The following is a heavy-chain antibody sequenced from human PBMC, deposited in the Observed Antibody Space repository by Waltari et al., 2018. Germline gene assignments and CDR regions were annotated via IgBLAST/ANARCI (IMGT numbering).Heavy chain of an antibody. D-gene: IGHD2-2*01. V-gene: IGHV4-34*01. Sequence: QVQLQQWGAGRLKPSETLSLPCAVYGGSFSGYYWSWTRQPPGQGLAGSGEINHSGSTNYNPSLKSRVTISVDTSKNQFSLKLSSVTAADTAVYYCARGPSPFVVVGNWFDPWGQGTLVTVSS. CDR1: GGSFSGYY. CDR3: ARGPSPFVVVGNWFDP. CDR2: INHSGST. J-gene: IGHJ5*02.